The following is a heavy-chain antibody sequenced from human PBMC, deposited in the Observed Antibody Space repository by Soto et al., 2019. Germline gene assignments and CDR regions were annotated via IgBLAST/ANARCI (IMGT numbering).Heavy chain of an antibody. CDR3: ARDLSHYGHFDY. CDR1: GFTFSSYG. D-gene: IGHD4-17*01. J-gene: IGHJ4*02. Sequence: GGSLRLSCAASGFTFSSYGMHWVRQAPGKGLEWVAVIWYDGNNKYYADSVKGRFTISRDNSKNTLYLQMNSLRAEDTAVYYCARDLSHYGHFDYWGQGTLVTVSS. CDR2: IWYDGNNK. V-gene: IGHV3-33*01.